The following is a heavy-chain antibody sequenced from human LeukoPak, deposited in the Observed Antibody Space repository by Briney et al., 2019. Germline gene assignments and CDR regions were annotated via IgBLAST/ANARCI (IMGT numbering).Heavy chain of an antibody. Sequence: GGSLRLSCAASGFTVSNSFMSWIRQAPGKGLEWVSVIYSDGTSYYADSVKARFSISRGNSKNSLYLQMNSLRVEDTAMYYCTKTGGPWDWGQGTLVTVSS. CDR1: GFTVSNSF. CDR3: TKTGGPWD. D-gene: IGHD7-27*01. CDR2: IYSDGTS. J-gene: IGHJ4*02. V-gene: IGHV3-53*01.